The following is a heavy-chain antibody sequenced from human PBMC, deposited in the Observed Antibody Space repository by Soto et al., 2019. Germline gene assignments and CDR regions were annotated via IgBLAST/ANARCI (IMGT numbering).Heavy chain of an antibody. V-gene: IGHV4-31*03. Sequence: SETLSLTCTVSGGSISSGGYYWSWIRQHPGKGLEWIGYIYYSGSTYYNPSLKSRVTISVDTSKNQFSLKLSSVTAADTAVYYCARGWYSSSWYSVYYYYGMDVWGQGTTVTVSS. D-gene: IGHD6-13*01. CDR1: GGSISSGGYY. CDR2: IYYSGST. J-gene: IGHJ6*02. CDR3: ARGWYSSSWYSVYYYYGMDV.